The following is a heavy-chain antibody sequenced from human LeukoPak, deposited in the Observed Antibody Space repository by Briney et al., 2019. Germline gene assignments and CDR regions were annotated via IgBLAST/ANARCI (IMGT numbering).Heavy chain of an antibody. CDR1: GYTFTGYY. CDR3: ARGNIVVVPAAMYLRTQLFDY. V-gene: IGHV1-3*01. Sequence: ASVKVSCKASGYTFTGYYMHWVRQAPGQRLEWMGWINAGNGNTKYSQKFQGRVTITRDTSASTAYMELSSLRSEDTAVYYCARGNIVVVPAAMYLRTQLFDYWGQGTLVTVSS. D-gene: IGHD2-2*01. J-gene: IGHJ4*02. CDR2: INAGNGNT.